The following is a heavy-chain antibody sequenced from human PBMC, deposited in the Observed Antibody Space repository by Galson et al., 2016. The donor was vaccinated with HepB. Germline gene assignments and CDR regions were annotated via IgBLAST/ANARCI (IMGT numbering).Heavy chain of an antibody. V-gene: IGHV2-5*01. CDR2: IYWNDDK. CDR3: AHDSGTADH. J-gene: IGHJ4*02. Sequence: PALVKPTQTLTLTCSFSGFSLSTRGLAVGWIRQPPGKALEWLALIYWNDDKRYSPSLSSRLAITKDTSKNQVVLTVTNMDPMDTGTYFCAHDSGTADHWGQGTLVIVSS. D-gene: IGHD1-1*01. CDR1: GFSLSTRGLA.